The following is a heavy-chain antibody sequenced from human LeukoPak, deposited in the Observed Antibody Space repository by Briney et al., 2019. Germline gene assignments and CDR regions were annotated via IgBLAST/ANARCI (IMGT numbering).Heavy chain of an antibody. D-gene: IGHD2-2*01. V-gene: IGHV1-69*01. CDR2: IIPMIGTP. Sequence: SVKVSCKASGGTFSSSGISWVRQAPGQGLEWMGGIIPMIGTPNYAQKFQGRVTITADESTSTGYMELSSLRSEDTAVYYCASHCSSTSCYADYYYMDVWGKGTTVTVSS. CDR1: GGTFSSSG. J-gene: IGHJ6*03. CDR3: ASHCSSTSCYADYYYMDV.